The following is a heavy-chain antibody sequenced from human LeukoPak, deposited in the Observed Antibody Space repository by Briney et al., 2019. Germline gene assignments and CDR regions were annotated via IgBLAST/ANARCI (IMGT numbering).Heavy chain of an antibody. CDR2: ISWNSDSI. J-gene: IGHJ4*02. CDR1: GFIFGDYA. V-gene: IGHV3-9*03. D-gene: IGHD3-10*01. Sequence: GGSLRLSCAASGFIFGDYAMHWVRQAPGKGLEWVSGISWNSDSIAYADSVKGRFTISRDNAKNTLYLQMNSLRVEDMDLYYCAKSFGSTSYPLDYWGQGTLVTVSS. CDR3: AKSFGSTSYPLDY.